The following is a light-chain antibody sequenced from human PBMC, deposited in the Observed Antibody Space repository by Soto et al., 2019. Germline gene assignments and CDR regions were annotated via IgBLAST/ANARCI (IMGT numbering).Light chain of an antibody. CDR1: SSDVGGYNY. CDR2: EVT. V-gene: IGLV2-8*01. CDR3: SSYADSNSYV. J-gene: IGLJ1*01. Sequence: QSALTQPPSASGSPGQSVTISCTGTSSDVGGYNYVYWYQQHPGKAPKLMIYEVTKRPSGVPDRFSVSKSGNTASLTVSGLQSEDEADYYCSSYADSNSYVFGTGTKLTVL.